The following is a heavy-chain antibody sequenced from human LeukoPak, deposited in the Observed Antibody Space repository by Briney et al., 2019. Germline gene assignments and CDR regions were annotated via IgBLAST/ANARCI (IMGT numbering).Heavy chain of an antibody. V-gene: IGHV3-33*01. CDR3: TRYNNDHFDY. CDR1: GFTFGGYG. D-gene: IGHD1-14*01. J-gene: IGHJ4*02. Sequence: GGSLRLSCAGSGFTFGGYGMHWFRQTPGKGLEWVAVITYDGSRAFYADSVKGRFTISRDNSKNTMSVQMDDLRAEDTAVYYCTRYNNDHFDYWDQGTLVTASS. CDR2: ITYDGSRA.